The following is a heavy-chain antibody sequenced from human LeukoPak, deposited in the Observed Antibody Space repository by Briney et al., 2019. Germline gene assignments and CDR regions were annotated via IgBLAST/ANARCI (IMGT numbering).Heavy chain of an antibody. CDR2: ISSMGSYK. CDR1: GFTFSSYS. CDR3: ARLADYDSSGYYFVALAFDI. J-gene: IGHJ3*02. Sequence: GGSLRLSCAASGFTFSSYSMNWVRQAPGKGLEWVSSISSMGSYKCYADSVKGRFTISRDNAKNSLYLQMNSLRAEDTAVYYCARLADYDSSGYYFVALAFDIWGQGTMVTVSS. D-gene: IGHD3-22*01. V-gene: IGHV3-21*01.